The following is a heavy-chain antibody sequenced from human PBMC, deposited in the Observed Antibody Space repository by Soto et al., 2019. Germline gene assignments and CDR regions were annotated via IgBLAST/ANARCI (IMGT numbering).Heavy chain of an antibody. J-gene: IGHJ5*02. V-gene: IGHV4-61*01. CDR2: IYYSGST. D-gene: IGHD2-2*01. CDR1: GGSVSSGSYY. Sequence: PSETLSLTCTVSGGSVSSGSYYWSWIRQPPGKGLEWIGYIYYSGSTNYNPSLKSRVTISVDTSKNQFSLKLSSVTAADTAVYYCARDRQLLDNNWFDPWGQGTLVTVSS. CDR3: ARDRQLLDNNWFDP.